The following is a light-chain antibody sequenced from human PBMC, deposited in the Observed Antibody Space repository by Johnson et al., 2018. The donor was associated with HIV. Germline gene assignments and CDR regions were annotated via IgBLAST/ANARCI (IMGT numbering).Light chain of an antibody. Sequence: SVLTQPPSVSAAPGQKVTIPCSGSSSNIGKNSVSWYQQLPGTAPKLLIYESNKRPSGIPDRFSASKSGTSATLGITGLQTEDEADYYCGTWDSSLSGGLYVFGTGTRVTVL. CDR1: SSNIGKNS. V-gene: IGLV1-51*02. CDR2: ESN. CDR3: GTWDSSLSGGLYV. J-gene: IGLJ1*01.